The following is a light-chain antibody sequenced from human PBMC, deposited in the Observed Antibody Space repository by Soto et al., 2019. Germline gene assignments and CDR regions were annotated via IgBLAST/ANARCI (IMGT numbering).Light chain of an antibody. Sequence: DIQMTQSPSSLSASLGDRVTITCRASQNIDNYLNWYQQKPGKAPKLLIYATYTLQSGVPSRFSGSGSGTDFTLTIRSLQPEDFATYFCEQSSTTPWTFGQGTKVDI. J-gene: IGKJ1*01. V-gene: IGKV1-39*01. CDR1: QNIDNY. CDR2: ATY. CDR3: EQSSTTPWT.